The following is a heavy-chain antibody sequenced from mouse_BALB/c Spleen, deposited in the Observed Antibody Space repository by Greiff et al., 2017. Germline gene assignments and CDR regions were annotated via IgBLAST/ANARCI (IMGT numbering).Heavy chain of an antibody. CDR3: ARGGYGGDYFDY. CDR2: ISYDGSN. V-gene: IGHV3-6*02. Sequence: EVKLQESGPGLVKPSQSLSLTCSVTGYSITSGYYWNWIRQFPGNKLEWMGYISYDGSNNYNPSLKNRISITRDTSKNQFFLKLNSVTTEDTATYYCARGGYGGDYFDYWGQGTTLTVSS. D-gene: IGHD1-1*01. CDR1: GYSITSGYY. J-gene: IGHJ2*01.